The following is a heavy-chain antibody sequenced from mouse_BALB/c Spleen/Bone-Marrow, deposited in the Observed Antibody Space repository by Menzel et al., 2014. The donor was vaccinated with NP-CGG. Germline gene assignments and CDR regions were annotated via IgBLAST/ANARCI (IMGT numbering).Heavy chain of an antibody. D-gene: IGHD1-1*01. CDR2: IWAGGST. V-gene: IGHV2-9*02. J-gene: IGHJ4*01. Sequence: QVQLQRSGPGLVSPSQRLSITCTVSGFSLTSYGVHWVRQPPGKGLEWLGVIWAGGSTNYNSALMSRLSISKDNSKSXVFLKINSLQTDDTAMYYCARDYYGSLYAMDYWGQGTSVTVSS. CDR1: GFSLTSYG. CDR3: ARDYYGSLYAMDY.